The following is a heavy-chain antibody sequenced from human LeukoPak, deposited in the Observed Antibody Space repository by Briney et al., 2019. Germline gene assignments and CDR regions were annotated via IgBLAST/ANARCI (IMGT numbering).Heavy chain of an antibody. V-gene: IGHV4-38-2*01. CDR2: INHSGST. D-gene: IGHD6-13*01. CDR3: ARRGSSWYVY. J-gene: IGHJ4*02. CDR1: GNSISSGNF. Sequence: PSETLSLTCGVSGNSISSGNFWGWIRQPPGKGLEWIGEINHSGSTNYNPSLKSRVTISVDTSKNQFSLKLSSVTAADTAVYYCARRGSSWYVYWGQGTLVTVSS.